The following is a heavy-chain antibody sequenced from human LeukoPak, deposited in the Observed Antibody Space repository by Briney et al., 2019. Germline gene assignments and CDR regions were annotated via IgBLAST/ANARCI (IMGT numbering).Heavy chain of an antibody. CDR3: ARAGYSYGYY. V-gene: IGHV4-34*01. J-gene: IGHJ4*02. CDR1: GGSFSGYY. CDR2: INHSGST. Sequence: SETLSLTCAVYGGSFSGYYWSWIRQPPGKGLEWIGEINHSGSTNYNPSLKSRVTISVDTSKSQFSLKLSSVTAADTAVYYCARAGYSYGYYWGQGTLVTVSS. D-gene: IGHD5-18*01.